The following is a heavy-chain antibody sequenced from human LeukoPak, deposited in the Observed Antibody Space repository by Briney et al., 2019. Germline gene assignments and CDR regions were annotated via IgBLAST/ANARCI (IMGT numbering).Heavy chain of an antibody. CDR1: GFTFSTYS. V-gene: IGHV3-23*01. CDR3: ARALEQETVIALDS. D-gene: IGHD6-13*01. Sequence: GGSLRLSCAASGFTFSTYSMSWVRQAPGKGLEWVSAISCSGGSTYYADSVKGRFTISRDNSKNTLYLQMNSLRAEDTSIYFCARALEQETVIALDSWGQGTLVTVPS. J-gene: IGHJ4*02. CDR2: ISCSGGST.